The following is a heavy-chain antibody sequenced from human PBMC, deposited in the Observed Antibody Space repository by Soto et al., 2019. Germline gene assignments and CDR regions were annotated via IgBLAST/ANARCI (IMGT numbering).Heavy chain of an antibody. CDR1: GFIFRDRY. Sequence: PGGPLRLSCAASGFIFRDRYMAWVRQTPGKGLEWIGRIRNRDNSYSTEYAASVRGRFTISRDDSNNLLYLHMSSLKTEDTAVYYCATNHMVEKCDPRGKGIMVTVSA. D-gene: IGHD3-10*01. J-gene: IGHJ5*02. V-gene: IGHV3-72*01. CDR2: IRNRDNSYST. CDR3: ATNHMVEKCDP.